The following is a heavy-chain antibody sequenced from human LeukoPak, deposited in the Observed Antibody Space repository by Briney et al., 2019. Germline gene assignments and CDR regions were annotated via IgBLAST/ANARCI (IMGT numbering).Heavy chain of an antibody. V-gene: IGHV3-7*01. CDR2: IQSDGNEK. Sequence: GGSLRLSCGASGFTFRDYWMSWVRQAPGKGLEWVANIQSDGNEKNYIDSVQGRFTISRDNAKTSLYLQMNSLRAEDTAVYYCARGADLTYGMATTLYYFDYWGQGTLVTVSS. CDR3: ARGADLTYGMATTLYYFDY. J-gene: IGHJ4*02. CDR1: GFTFRDYW. D-gene: IGHD5-12*01.